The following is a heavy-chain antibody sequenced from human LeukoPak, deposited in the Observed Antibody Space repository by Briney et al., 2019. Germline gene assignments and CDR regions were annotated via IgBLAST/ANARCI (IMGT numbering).Heavy chain of an antibody. CDR3: ATSGDGYNLGEIREDY. CDR1: GGTFSSYT. CDR2: IIPILGIA. V-gene: IGHV1-69*02. J-gene: IGHJ4*02. Sequence: GASVKVSCKASGGTFSSYTISWVRQAPGQGLEWMGRIIPILGIANYAQKFQGRVTITADKSTSTAYMELSSLRSEDTAVYYCATSGDGYNLGEIREDYWGQGTLVTVSS. D-gene: IGHD5-24*01.